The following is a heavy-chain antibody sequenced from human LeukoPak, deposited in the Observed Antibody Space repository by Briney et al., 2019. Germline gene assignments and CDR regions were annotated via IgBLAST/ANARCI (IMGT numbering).Heavy chain of an antibody. CDR3: ARESPYYYDNPQRGTHEDFDY. D-gene: IGHD3-22*01. Sequence: ASVKVSCKASGYTFTSYAMNWVRQAPGQGLEWMGWINTNTGNPTYAQGFTGRFVFSLDTSVSTAHLQISSLKAEDTAVYYCARESPYYYDNPQRGTHEDFDYWGQGTLVTVSS. V-gene: IGHV7-4-1*02. CDR1: GYTFTSYA. CDR2: INTNTGNP. J-gene: IGHJ4*02.